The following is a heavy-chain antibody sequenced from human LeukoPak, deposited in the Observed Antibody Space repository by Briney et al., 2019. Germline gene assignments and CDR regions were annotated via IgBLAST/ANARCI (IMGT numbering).Heavy chain of an antibody. V-gene: IGHV3-23*01. CDR3: AKVGMVAIALDY. D-gene: IGHD2-8*01. J-gene: IGHJ4*02. CDR1: GFTFSSYA. Sequence: QSGGSLRLSCAASGFTFSSYAMSWVRQAPGKGLEWVSAISGSGGSTYYADSVKGRFTISRDNSKNTLYLQMNSLRAEDTAVYYCAKVGMVAIALDYWGQGTLVTVSS. CDR2: ISGSGGST.